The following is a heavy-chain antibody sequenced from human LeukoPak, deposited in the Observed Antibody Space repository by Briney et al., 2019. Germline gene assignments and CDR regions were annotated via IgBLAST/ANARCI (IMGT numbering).Heavy chain of an antibody. CDR1: GGTFNNSA. Sequence: ASVKVSCMTSGGTFNNSAISWVRQAPGQGLEWLGGIMPLFGTAGYAQKFQGRVTITKDESTRTVYLELTSLTSDDTAVYYCARDVHGDYGSGWFDPWGQGTLVSVSS. CDR2: IMPLFGTA. V-gene: IGHV1-69*05. CDR3: ARDVHGDYGSGWFDP. D-gene: IGHD4-17*01. J-gene: IGHJ5*02.